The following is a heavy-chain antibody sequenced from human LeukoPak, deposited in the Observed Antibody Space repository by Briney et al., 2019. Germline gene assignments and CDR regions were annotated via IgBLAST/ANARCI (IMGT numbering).Heavy chain of an antibody. J-gene: IGHJ6*03. CDR2: IYYSGTT. D-gene: IGHD6-13*01. V-gene: IGHV4-39*07. CDR1: GGSISSSPYY. Sequence: SETLSLTCTVSGGSISSSPYYWGWIRQPPGKGLEWIGSIYYSGTTHYNPSLESRVTISVDTSKNQFSLKLSSVTAADTAVYYCARWGHSSSWFSYYYYYMDVWGKGTTVTISS. CDR3: ARWGHSSSWFSYYYYYMDV.